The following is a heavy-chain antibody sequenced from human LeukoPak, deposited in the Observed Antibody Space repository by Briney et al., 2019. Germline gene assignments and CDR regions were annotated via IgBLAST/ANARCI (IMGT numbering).Heavy chain of an antibody. D-gene: IGHD3-22*01. V-gene: IGHV4-61*02. CDR2: IYTSGST. Sequence: PSETLSLTCTVSGGSISSGSYYWSWIRQPAGKGLEWIGRIYTSGSTNYNPSLKSRVTISVDTSKNQFSLKLSSVTAADTAVYYCARVFGPHYYDSSSDAFDIWGQGTMVTVSS. CDR3: ARVFGPHYYDSSSDAFDI. CDR1: GGSISSGSYY. J-gene: IGHJ3*02.